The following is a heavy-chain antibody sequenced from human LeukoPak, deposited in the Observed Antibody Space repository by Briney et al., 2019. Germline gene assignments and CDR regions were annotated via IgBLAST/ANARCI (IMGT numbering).Heavy chain of an antibody. CDR3: ARHGGYSYGYNWFDP. D-gene: IGHD5-18*01. J-gene: IGHJ5*02. Sequence: GESLKISCKGSGYSFTSYWIGWVRQMPGKGLECMGIIYPGDSDTRYSPSFQGQVTISADKSISTAYLQWSSLKASDTAMYYCARHGGYSYGYNWFDPWGQGTLVTVSS. V-gene: IGHV5-51*01. CDR2: IYPGDSDT. CDR1: GYSFTSYW.